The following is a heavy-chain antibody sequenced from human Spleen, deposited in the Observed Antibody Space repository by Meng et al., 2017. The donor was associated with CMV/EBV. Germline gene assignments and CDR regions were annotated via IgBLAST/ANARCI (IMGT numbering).Heavy chain of an antibody. CDR1: PISLCGYP. Sequence: PISLCGYPWGWIRQSPGQGLEWIGYIYYSGNTYYNPSLRSRVSMSVDTSKNQFSLKLNSVTAADTAVYYCAGDVFRGYTYGYGWFDPWGQGTLVTVSS. CDR3: AGDVFRGYTYGYGWFDP. V-gene: IGHV4-31*02. CDR2: IYYSGNT. J-gene: IGHJ5*02. D-gene: IGHD5-18*01.